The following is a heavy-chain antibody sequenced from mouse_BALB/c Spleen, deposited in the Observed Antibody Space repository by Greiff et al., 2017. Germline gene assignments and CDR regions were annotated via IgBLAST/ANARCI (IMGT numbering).Heavy chain of an antibody. CDR1: GYSITSGYY. CDR2: ISYDGSN. Sequence: EVKLLESGPGLVKPSQSLSLTCSVTGYSITSGYYWNWIRQFPGNKLEWMGYISYDGSNNYNPSLKNRISITRDTSKNQFFLKLNSVTTEDTATYYCAREVRYAMDYWGQGTSVTVSS. CDR3: AREVRYAMDY. V-gene: IGHV3-6*02. J-gene: IGHJ4*01.